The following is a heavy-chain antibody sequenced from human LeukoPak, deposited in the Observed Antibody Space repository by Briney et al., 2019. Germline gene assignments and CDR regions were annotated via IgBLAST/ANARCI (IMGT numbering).Heavy chain of an antibody. V-gene: IGHV1-46*01. J-gene: IGHJ6*03. CDR2: INPSGGST. CDR3: ARDKGGGYDSSYYYYMDV. CDR1: GYTFTSYY. D-gene: IGHD5-12*01. Sequence: GASVKVSCKASGYTFTSYYMHWVRQAPGQGLEWMGIINPSGGSTSYAQKFQGRVTMTRDTSTSTVYMELSSLRSEDTAVYYCARDKGGGYDSSYYYYMDVWGKGTTVTVSS.